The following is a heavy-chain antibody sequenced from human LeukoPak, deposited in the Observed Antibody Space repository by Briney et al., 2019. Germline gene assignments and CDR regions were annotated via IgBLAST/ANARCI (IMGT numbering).Heavy chain of an antibody. D-gene: IGHD6-19*01. CDR2: IYYSGST. CDR1: GGSISNYY. V-gene: IGHV4-59*01. Sequence: SETLSLTCTVSGGSISNYYWSWIRQPPGKGLDWIGYIYYSGSTNYNPSLKSRVTISVDASKNQFSLNLTSVTAADTAVYYCARGPSAVAGTPRTGFDYWGQGTLVTVSS. J-gene: IGHJ4*02. CDR3: ARGPSAVAGTPRTGFDY.